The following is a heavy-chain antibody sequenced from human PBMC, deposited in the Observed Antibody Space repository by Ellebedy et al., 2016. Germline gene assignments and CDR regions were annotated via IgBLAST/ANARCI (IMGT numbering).Heavy chain of an antibody. V-gene: IGHV3-66*01. Sequence: GGSLRLSCVVSGFSVSSNYLSWVRQAPGKGLEWVSVLYAGGTTFYADSVRGRFTISRDNSKNTLYLQMNRLRAEDTAMYYCARGNTIPDPEPLDYWGQGTLVTVSS. J-gene: IGHJ4*02. CDR2: LYAGGTT. CDR3: ARGNTIPDPEPLDY. D-gene: IGHD1-14*01. CDR1: GFSVSSNY.